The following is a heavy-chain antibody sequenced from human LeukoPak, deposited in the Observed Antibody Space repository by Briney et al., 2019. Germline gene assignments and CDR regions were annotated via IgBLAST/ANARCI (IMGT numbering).Heavy chain of an antibody. CDR2: LYSDGNT. V-gene: IGHV3-53*01. Sequence: PGGSLRLSCAASGFTVITNDMTWVRQAPGKGLEWVSVLYSDGNTKYADSVQGRFSISRDNSKNTLYLEMNSLSPDDTSVYYCXRGVEPLAANTLAYXGQGTLVTVSS. CDR3: XRGVEPLAANTLAY. CDR1: GFTVITND. D-gene: IGHD1-14*01. J-gene: IGHJ4*02.